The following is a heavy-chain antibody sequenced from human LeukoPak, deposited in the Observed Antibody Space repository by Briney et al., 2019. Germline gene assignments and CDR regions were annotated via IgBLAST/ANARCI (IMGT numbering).Heavy chain of an antibody. D-gene: IGHD1-26*01. CDR2: IYYSGST. CDR1: GGSVSSGTYY. J-gene: IGHJ3*02. Sequence: PSETLSLTCTVSGGSVSSGTYYWSWIRQPPGKGLEWIGYIYYSGSTNYNPSLKSRVTISVDTSKNQFSLKLSSVTAADTAVYYCARTYSGSYVVSWMSPAFDIWGQGTMVTVSS. CDR3: ARTYSGSYVVSWMSPAFDI. V-gene: IGHV4-61*01.